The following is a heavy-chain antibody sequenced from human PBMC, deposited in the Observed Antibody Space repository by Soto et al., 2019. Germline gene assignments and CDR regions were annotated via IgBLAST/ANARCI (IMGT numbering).Heavy chain of an antibody. Sequence: GGSLRLSCAASGFTFSSYAMSWVRQAPGKGLEWVSAISGSGGSTYYADSVKGRFTISRDNSKNTLYLQMNSLRAEDTAVYYCAKDFLRAVVASGYFVGSDYWGQGTLVTVSS. CDR1: GFTFSSYA. D-gene: IGHD5-12*01. J-gene: IGHJ4*02. V-gene: IGHV3-23*01. CDR2: ISGSGGST. CDR3: AKDFLRAVVASGYFVGSDY.